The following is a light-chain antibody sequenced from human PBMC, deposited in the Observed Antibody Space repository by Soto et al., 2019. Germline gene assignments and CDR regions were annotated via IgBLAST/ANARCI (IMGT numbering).Light chain of an antibody. CDR2: GAS. CDR3: QQYNNWPYT. Sequence: EIVMTQSPATLSVSPGERATLSCRASQSVSSNLAWYQQKPGQAPRLLIYGASTRATGIPARFSGSGSGTEFTLTIRSLQSEDFPVYYCQQYNNWPYTFGQGTKLEIK. J-gene: IGKJ2*01. CDR1: QSVSSN. V-gene: IGKV3-15*01.